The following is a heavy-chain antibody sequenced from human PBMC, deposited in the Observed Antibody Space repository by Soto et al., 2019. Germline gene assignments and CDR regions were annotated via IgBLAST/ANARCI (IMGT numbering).Heavy chain of an antibody. CDR1: GFSLRTSGVG. CDR3: AKSGSSGWYDWFDP. D-gene: IGHD6-19*01. CDR2: IYWNDDK. V-gene: IGHV2-5*01. Sequence: QITLKESGPTLVKPTQTLTLTCIFSGFSLRTSGVGVGWIRQPPGKALEWLGFIYWNDDKRYSPSLKSRLTITKDTSKNQVVLTMTNMDPVDTATYYCAKSGSSGWYDWFDPWGQGTLVTVSS. J-gene: IGHJ5*02.